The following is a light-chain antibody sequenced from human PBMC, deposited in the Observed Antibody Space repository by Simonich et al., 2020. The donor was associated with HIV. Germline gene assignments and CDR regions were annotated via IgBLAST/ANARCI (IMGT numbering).Light chain of an antibody. V-gene: IGLV6-57*03. CDR3: QSYDSSNQGV. CDR1: RGSIASNY. CDR2: EDN. Sequence: NFMLTQPHSVSESPGKTVTISCTRSRGSIASNYVQRYQQRPGSAPTTVIYEDNQRPSGFPGLFSVSIDSSSNSASLTISGLKTEDEADYFCQSYDSSNQGVFGGGTKLTVL. J-gene: IGLJ3*02.